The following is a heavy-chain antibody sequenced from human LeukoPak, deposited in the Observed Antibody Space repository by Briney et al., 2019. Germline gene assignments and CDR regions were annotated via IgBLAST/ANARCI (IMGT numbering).Heavy chain of an antibody. J-gene: IGHJ4*02. V-gene: IGHV4-59*01. CDR3: ARDSLVRGVIIRDY. CDR2: IDYSGST. D-gene: IGHD3-10*01. CDR1: GGSISSYY. Sequence: PSETLSLTCTVSGGSISSYYWSWIRQPPGKGLEWIGYIDYSGSTNYNPSLKSRVTISVDTSKNQFSLKLSSVTAADTAVYYCARDSLVRGVIIRDYWGQGTLVTVSS.